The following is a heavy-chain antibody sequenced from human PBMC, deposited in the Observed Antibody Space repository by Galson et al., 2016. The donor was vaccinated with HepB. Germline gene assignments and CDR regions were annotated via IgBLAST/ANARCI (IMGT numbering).Heavy chain of an antibody. D-gene: IGHD3-9*01. CDR2: IWHDGSNK. V-gene: IGHV3-33*01. Sequence: SLRLSCAASSFSFSTYGMHWVRQAPGKGLEWVAVIWHDGSNKQYADSVKGRFTISRDNSKNTLYLQMNSLRAEDTAVYYCARDGYDIFTGYYPGYYFDYWGQGTLVTVSS. J-gene: IGHJ4*02. CDR1: SFSFSTYG. CDR3: ARDGYDIFTGYYPGYYFDY.